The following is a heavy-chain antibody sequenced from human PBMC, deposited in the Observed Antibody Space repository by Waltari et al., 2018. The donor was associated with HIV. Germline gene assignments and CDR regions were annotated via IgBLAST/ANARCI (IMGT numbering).Heavy chain of an antibody. CDR2: ITPSIGGT. J-gene: IGHJ5*02. V-gene: IGHV1-2*02. CDR3: ARESGYQLVRWLDP. D-gene: IGHD2-2*01. Sequence: AQLVHSGAEVKKSGASMKPSCNVSGYTFHVYYMPWVRQAPGQGLEWMGWITPSIGGTNFAQKFQGSVTMTRDWSISTVYMELRNLISDDTAVYYCARESGYQLVRWLDPWGQGTLVTVSS. CDR1: GYTFHVYY.